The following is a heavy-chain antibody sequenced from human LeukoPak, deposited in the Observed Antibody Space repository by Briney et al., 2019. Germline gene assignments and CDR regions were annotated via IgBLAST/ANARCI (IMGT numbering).Heavy chain of an antibody. V-gene: IGHV3-7*01. CDR3: ARESIVVVPTTMDDASDI. Sequence: GGSLRLSCAASGFTFSHYYMSWVRQAPGKGLEWVAIIKQDGSEQFYLDSVKGRFTISRDNAKNALYLQMHSLRVEDTAVYYCARESIVVVPTTMDDASDIWGQGTMVTVSS. D-gene: IGHD2-2*01. CDR2: IKQDGSEQ. CDR1: GFTFSHYY. J-gene: IGHJ3*02.